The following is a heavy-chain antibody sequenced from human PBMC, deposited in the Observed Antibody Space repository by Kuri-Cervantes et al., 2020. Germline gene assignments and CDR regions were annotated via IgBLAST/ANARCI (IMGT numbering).Heavy chain of an antibody. CDR3: ARDGIQPYTLDP. CDR2: ISYDGSNK. CDR1: GFTFSSYA. D-gene: IGHD5-18*01. J-gene: IGHJ5*02. Sequence: GGSLRLSCAASGFTFSSYAMHWVRQAPGKGLEWVAVISYDGSNKYYADSVKGRFTISRDNSKNTLYLQMNSLRAEDAAVYYCARDGIQPYTLDPWGQGTLVTVSS. V-gene: IGHV3-30-3*01.